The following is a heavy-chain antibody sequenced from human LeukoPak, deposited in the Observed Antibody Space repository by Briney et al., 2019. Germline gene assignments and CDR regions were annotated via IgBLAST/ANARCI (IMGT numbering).Heavy chain of an antibody. CDR1: GYSISSGYY. CDR2: IYHSGST. D-gene: IGHD5-12*01. CDR3: AREAASGYDKYYYYGMDV. Sequence: PSETLSLTCTVSGYSISSGYYWGWIRQPPGKGLEWIGSIYHSGSTYYNPSLKSRVTISVDTSKNQFSLKLSSVTAADTAVYYCAREAASGYDKYYYYGMDVWGQGTTVTVSS. V-gene: IGHV4-38-2*02. J-gene: IGHJ6*02.